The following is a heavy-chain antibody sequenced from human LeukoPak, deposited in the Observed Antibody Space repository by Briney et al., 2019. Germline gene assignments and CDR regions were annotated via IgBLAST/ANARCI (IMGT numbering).Heavy chain of an antibody. Sequence: GGSLRLSCAASDFNFITYAMSWVRQAPGKGLEWASIISGGGDVTHYADSVKGRFTISRDNSKNTLYLQMNSLRVEDTAVYYCARVSSMLRGPLVIYYFDFWGQGTLVTVSS. V-gene: IGHV3-23*01. J-gene: IGHJ4*02. D-gene: IGHD3-10*01. CDR3: ARVSSMLRGPLVIYYFDF. CDR1: DFNFITYA. CDR2: ISGGGDVT.